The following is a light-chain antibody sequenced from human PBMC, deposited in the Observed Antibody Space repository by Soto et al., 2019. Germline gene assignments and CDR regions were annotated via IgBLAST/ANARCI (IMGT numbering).Light chain of an antibody. J-gene: IGLJ2*01. CDR2: EVS. V-gene: IGLV2-8*01. CDR3: SSYAGSNHVV. CDR1: SSDVGGYNY. Sequence: QSALTQPPSASGSPGQSLTISCTGTSSDVGGYNYVSWYQQHPGKAPKLMIYEVSKRPSGVPDRFSGSKSGNTASLTVSGLQAEDEADYYCSSYAGSNHVVFGGGTQLTVL.